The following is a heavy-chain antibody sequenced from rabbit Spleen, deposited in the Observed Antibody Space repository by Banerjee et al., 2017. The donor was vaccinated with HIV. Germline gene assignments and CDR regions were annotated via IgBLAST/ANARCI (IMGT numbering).Heavy chain of an antibody. V-gene: IGHV1S45*01. CDR2: IYTGSSGST. CDR1: GFSFSSSYY. Sequence: QEQLEESGGGLVQPEGSLTLTCTASGFSFSSSYYMCWVRQAPGKGLEWIACIYTGSSGSTYYASWAKGRFTISKTSSTTVDLKMTSLTVADTATYFCARGGNYYWDLWGPGTLVTVS. J-gene: IGHJ4*01. D-gene: IGHD1-1*01. CDR3: ARGGNYYWDL.